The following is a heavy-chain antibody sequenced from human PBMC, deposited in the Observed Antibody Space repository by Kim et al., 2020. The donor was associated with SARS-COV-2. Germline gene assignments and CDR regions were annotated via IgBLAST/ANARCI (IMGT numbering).Heavy chain of an antibody. CDR1: GFTFSSYG. CDR2: IWYDGSNK. J-gene: IGHJ5*02. D-gene: IGHD6-13*01. CDR3: ARDGLSSSWYGVPYNWFDP. V-gene: IGHV3-33*01. Sequence: GGSLRLSCAASGFTFSSYGMHWVRQAPGKGLEWVAVIWYDGSNKYYADSVKGRFTISRDNSKNTLYLQMNSLRAEDTAVYYCARDGLSSSWYGVPYNWFDPWGQGTLVTVSS.